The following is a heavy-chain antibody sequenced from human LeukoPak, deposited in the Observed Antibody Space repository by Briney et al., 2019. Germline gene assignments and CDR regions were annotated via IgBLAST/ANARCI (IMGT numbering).Heavy chain of an antibody. V-gene: IGHV4-61*01. Sequence: SETLSLTCTVSGGSVSTTNYYWNWIRQPPGKGLEWIGYISYSGSTDYNPSLKSRVTMSVDTSKNQFSLKLFSVTAADTAVYYCARDLGGYNYGYSFDYWGQGTLVTVSS. CDR2: ISYSGST. CDR3: ARDLGGYNYGYSFDY. J-gene: IGHJ4*02. CDR1: GGSVSTTNYY. D-gene: IGHD5-18*01.